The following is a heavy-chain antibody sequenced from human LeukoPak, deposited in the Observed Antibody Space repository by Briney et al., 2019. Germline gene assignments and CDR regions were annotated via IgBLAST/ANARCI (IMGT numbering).Heavy chain of an antibody. D-gene: IGHD6-6*01. CDR3: ARVPHTTSSIDY. CDR1: GGSFSGYY. J-gene: IGHJ4*02. V-gene: IGHV4-34*01. CDR2: INHSGST. Sequence: KTSETLSLTCAVYGGSFSGYYWSWIRQPPGKGLEWIGEINHSGSTNYNPSLKSRVTISVDRSKNQFSLKLNSVTAADTAVYFCARVPHTTSSIDYWGQGAPVTVSS.